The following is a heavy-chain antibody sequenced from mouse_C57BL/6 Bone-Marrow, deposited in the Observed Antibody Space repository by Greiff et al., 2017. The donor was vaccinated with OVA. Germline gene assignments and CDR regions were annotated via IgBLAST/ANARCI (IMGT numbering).Heavy chain of an antibody. V-gene: IGHV1-54*01. D-gene: IGHD1-1*01. J-gene: IGHJ4*01. CDR3: ARGDYYGSSCAMDY. CDR1: GYAFTNYL. CDR2: INPGSGGT. Sequence: QVQLQQSGAELVRPGTSVKVSCKASGYAFTNYLIEWVKQRPGQGLEWIGVINPGSGGTNYNEKFKGKATLTADKSSSTAYMPLSSLTSEDSAVYFCARGDYYGSSCAMDYWGQGTSVTVSS.